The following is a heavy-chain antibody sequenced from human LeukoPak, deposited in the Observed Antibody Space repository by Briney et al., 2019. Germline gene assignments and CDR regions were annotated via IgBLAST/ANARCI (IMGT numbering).Heavy chain of an antibody. CDR2: ISGSGGTT. CDR3: AKEEAFSSSWTVY. Sequence: GGSLRLSCAASGFTFSSDAMSWVRQAPGKGLEWVSTISGSGGTTYYADSVRGRFTISRVNSTNTLYLQMNTLRAEDTAVYYCAKEEAFSSSWTVYWGQGTLDTVSS. J-gene: IGHJ4*02. V-gene: IGHV3-23*01. CDR1: GFTFSSDA. D-gene: IGHD6-13*01.